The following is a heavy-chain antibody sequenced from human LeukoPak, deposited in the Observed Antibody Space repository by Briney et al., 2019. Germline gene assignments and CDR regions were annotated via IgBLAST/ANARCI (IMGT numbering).Heavy chain of an antibody. V-gene: IGHV1-18*01. CDR1: GYTPTSYG. CDR2: ISAYNGNT. Sequence: ASVKVSCKASGYTPTSYGISWVRQAPGQGLEWMGWISAYNGNTNYAQKLQGRVTMTTDTSTSTAYMELRSLRSDDTAVYYCASNYHDSSGYPRYYYGKDVWGQGTTVTDSS. D-gene: IGHD3-22*01. J-gene: IGHJ6*02. CDR3: ASNYHDSSGYPRYYYGKDV.